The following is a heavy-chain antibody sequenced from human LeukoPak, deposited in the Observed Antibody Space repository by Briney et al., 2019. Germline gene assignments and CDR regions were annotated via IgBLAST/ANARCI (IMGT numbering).Heavy chain of an antibody. CDR3: AQSRDRNHRWYLED. Sequence: AGGSLRLSCAASGFTFNNYAMSWVRQAPGKGLEWVSVISGSGGSIYYADSVKGRFTTSRDNSKNTLYLQMNSLRAEDTAVYYCAQSRDRNHRWYLEDWGQGTLVTVSS. V-gene: IGHV3-23*01. D-gene: IGHD1-14*01. CDR2: ISGSGGSI. J-gene: IGHJ4*02. CDR1: GFTFNNYA.